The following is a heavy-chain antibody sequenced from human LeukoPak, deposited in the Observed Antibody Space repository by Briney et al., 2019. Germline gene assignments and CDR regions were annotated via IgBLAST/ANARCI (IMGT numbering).Heavy chain of an antibody. J-gene: IGHJ4*02. CDR3: ARVGIQLWAGSYYFDY. V-gene: IGHV3-30-3*01. D-gene: IGHD5-18*01. CDR2: XSYDGNNK. CDR1: XFTXXSXX. Sequence: SLXXXCAAXXFTXXSXXMHWVXXXPGXXLXXXAGXSYDGNNKYYADSVKGRFTISGDNSKNTLYLQMNSLRAEDTAVYYCARVGIQLWAGSYYFDYWGQGTLVTVSS.